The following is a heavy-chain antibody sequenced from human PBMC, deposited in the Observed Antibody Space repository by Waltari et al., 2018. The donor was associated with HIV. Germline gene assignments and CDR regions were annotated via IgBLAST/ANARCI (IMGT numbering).Heavy chain of an antibody. CDR3: ARERIVVVVAATPYYFDY. J-gene: IGHJ4*02. CDR2: IIPILGIA. CDR1: GGTFSSYA. D-gene: IGHD2-15*01. V-gene: IGHV1-69*04. Sequence: QVQLVQSGAEVKKPGSSVKVSCKASGGTFSSYAISWVRQAPGQGLEWMGRIIPILGIANYAQKFQGRVTITADKSTSTAYMELSSLRSEDTAVYYCARERIVVVVAATPYYFDYWGQGTLVTVSS.